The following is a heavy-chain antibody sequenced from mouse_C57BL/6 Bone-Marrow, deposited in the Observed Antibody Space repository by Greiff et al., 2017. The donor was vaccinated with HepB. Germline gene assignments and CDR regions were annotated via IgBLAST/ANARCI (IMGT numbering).Heavy chain of an antibody. Sequence: EVHLVESGGGLVKPGGSLKLSCAASRFTFSDYGMHWVRQAPEKGLEWLAYISSGSSTIYYADTVKGRFTISRDNAKNTLFLQMTSLRSEDTAMYYCARTTVVTYWYFDVWGTGTTVTVSS. CDR3: ARTTVVTYWYFDV. V-gene: IGHV5-17*01. CDR2: ISSGSSTI. J-gene: IGHJ1*03. CDR1: RFTFSDYG. D-gene: IGHD1-1*01.